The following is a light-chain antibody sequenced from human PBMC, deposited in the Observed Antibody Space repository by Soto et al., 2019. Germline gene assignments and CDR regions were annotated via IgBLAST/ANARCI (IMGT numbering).Light chain of an antibody. CDR1: QSIRNNF. CDR3: QQYVTSPWT. CDR2: GAS. V-gene: IGKV3-20*01. J-gene: IGKJ1*01. Sequence: EIVLTQSPGTLSLSPGERATLSCRASQSIRNNFLAWYQQKPGQAPRLLIYGASNMATGIPDRFSGSGSGTDFTLTISRLGPEDFAVYYCQQYVTSPWTFGQGTKVEIE.